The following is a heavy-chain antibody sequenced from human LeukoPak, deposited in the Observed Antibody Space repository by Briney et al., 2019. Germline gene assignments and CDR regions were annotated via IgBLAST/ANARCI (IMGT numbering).Heavy chain of an antibody. D-gene: IGHD6-13*01. CDR2: IYGDNAA. CDR1: GGSISSYY. Sequence: ETLSLTCTVSGGSISSYYWSWLRQPPGKGLEWVSLIYGDNAAYYAESVRGRFIISRDSLKNTLFLQMNSLRTEDTAVYYCVSSTGQQFIPYDYWGHGTHVTVSS. J-gene: IGHJ4*01. V-gene: IGHV3-66*02. CDR3: VSSTGQQFIPYDY.